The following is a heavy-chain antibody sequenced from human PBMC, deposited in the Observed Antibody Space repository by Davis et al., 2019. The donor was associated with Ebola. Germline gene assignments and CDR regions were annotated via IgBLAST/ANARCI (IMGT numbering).Heavy chain of an antibody. D-gene: IGHD1-26*01. Sequence: GESLKISCAASGFTVSSNYMSWVRQAPGKGLEWVSVIYSGGSTYYADSVKGRFTISRDNSKNTLYLQMNSLRAEDTAVYYCARTGSRPGPFDYWGQGTLVTVSS. J-gene: IGHJ4*02. CDR3: ARTGSRPGPFDY. CDR1: GFTVSSNY. CDR2: IYSGGST. V-gene: IGHV3-53*01.